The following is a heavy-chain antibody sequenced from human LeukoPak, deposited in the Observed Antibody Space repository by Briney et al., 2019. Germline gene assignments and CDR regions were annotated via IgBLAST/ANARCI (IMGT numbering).Heavy chain of an antibody. CDR2: ISSRGTII. CDR3: AKGYSGYGDSDVGAFDI. CDR1: GFTFSNYE. J-gene: IGHJ3*02. Sequence: GGSLRLSCAASGFTFSNYEMNWVRQAPGKGLEWVSYISSRGTIIYYADSVKGRFTISRDNAKNSLYLQMNSLRAEDTALYYCAKGYSGYGDSDVGAFDIWGQGTMVTVSS. V-gene: IGHV3-48*03. D-gene: IGHD5-12*01.